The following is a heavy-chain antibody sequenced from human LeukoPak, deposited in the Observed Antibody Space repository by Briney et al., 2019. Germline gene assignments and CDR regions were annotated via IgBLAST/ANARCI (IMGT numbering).Heavy chain of an antibody. Sequence: PSETLSLTCTVSGGSISSSSYYWGWIRQPPGTGLEWIGSIYYSGSTYYNPSLKSRVTISVDTSKNQFSLKLSSVTAADTAVYYCVIQQLVMGTHFDYWGQGTLVTVSS. CDR3: VIQQLVMGTHFDY. V-gene: IGHV4-39*07. CDR1: GGSISSSSYY. J-gene: IGHJ4*02. D-gene: IGHD6-13*01. CDR2: IYYSGST.